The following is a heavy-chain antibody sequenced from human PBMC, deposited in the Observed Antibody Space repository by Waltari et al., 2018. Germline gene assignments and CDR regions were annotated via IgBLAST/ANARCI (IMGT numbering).Heavy chain of an antibody. CDR3: ASGRDDNAWYAHCDN. CDR2: IGYNGANT. CDR1: GSSVGNSRYC. Sequence: QVQLQESGPGLMEPPQTLSLTCAVSGSSVGNSRYCWTWLRQSPGQGLQWIGYIGYNGANTYYNPSLKSRQTISLEMTKNEVLLRLNAVTVADTAVYYCASGRDDNAWYAHCDNWGRGARVTVSS. V-gene: IGHV4-31*11. J-gene: IGHJ4*02. D-gene: IGHD2-15*01.